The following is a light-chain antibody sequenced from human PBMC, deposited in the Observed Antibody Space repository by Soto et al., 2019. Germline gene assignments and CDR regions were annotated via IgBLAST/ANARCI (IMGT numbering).Light chain of an antibody. CDR1: QSVSSN. J-gene: IGKJ1*01. V-gene: IGKV3-15*01. Sequence: EIVMTQSPSTLSVSPGERATLSCRASQSVSSNLAWYQQKPGQAPRLLIYAASTRTTGIPARFSGSGSGTEFTFTISSLQSEDVAFYYCQQYNNWTPSWTFGQGTKVEIK. CDR2: AAS. CDR3: QQYNNWTPSWT.